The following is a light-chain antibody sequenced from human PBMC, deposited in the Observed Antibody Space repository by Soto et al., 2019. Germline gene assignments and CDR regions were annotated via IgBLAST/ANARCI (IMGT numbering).Light chain of an antibody. Sequence: QSALTQPPSASGSPGQSVTISCTGTSGVSWYQQHPGKAPKLLIYQVTNRPSGVSNRFSGSRSGNTASLTISGLQAEDEADYYCSSYTDSSNYVFGTGTKLTVL. J-gene: IGLJ1*01. CDR3: SSYTDSSNYV. CDR1: SG. CDR2: QVT. V-gene: IGLV2-14*01.